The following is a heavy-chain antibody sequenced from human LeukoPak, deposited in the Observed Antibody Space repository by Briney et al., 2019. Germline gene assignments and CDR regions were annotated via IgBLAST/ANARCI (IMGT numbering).Heavy chain of an antibody. Sequence: GGSLRLSCAASGFAFSSFWMHWVRQAPGKGLVWVSRINTDGSYTSYADSVKGRFTISRDNAKNTLNLQMNSLRAEDTAVYYCLTGDDYWGQGTLVTVSS. J-gene: IGHJ4*02. D-gene: IGHD3-9*01. CDR2: INTDGSYT. V-gene: IGHV3-74*01. CDR1: GFAFSSFW. CDR3: LTGDDY.